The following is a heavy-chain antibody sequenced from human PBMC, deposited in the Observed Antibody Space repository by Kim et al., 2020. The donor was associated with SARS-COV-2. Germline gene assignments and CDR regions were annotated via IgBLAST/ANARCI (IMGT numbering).Heavy chain of an antibody. J-gene: IGHJ4*02. Sequence: GGSLRLSCAASGFTFSSYAMSWVRQAPGKGLEWVSAISGSGGSTYYADSVKGRFTISRDNSKNTLYLQMNSLRAEDTAVYYCAPPSGWYDVPSFIDYWGQGTLVTVSS. CDR1: GFTFSSYA. CDR3: APPSGWYDVPSFIDY. D-gene: IGHD6-19*01. CDR2: ISGSGGST. V-gene: IGHV3-23*01.